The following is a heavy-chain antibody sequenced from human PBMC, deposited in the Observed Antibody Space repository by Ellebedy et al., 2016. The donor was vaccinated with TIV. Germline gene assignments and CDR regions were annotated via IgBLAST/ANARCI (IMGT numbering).Heavy chain of an antibody. CDR2: FDPEDGET. CDR1: GYTLTDLS. V-gene: IGHV1-24*01. J-gene: IGHJ6*02. CDR3: ATRRPPLTGPYYYYGMDV. Sequence: ASVKVSCKVSGYTLTDLSMHWVRQAPGKGLEWMGGFDPEDGETIYAQKFQGRVTMTEDTSTDTAYMELSSLRSEDTAVYYCATRRPPLTGPYYYYGMDVWGQGTTVTVSS. D-gene: IGHD2-8*02.